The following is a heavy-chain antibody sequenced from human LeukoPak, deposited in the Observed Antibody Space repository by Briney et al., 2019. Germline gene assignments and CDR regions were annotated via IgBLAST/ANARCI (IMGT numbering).Heavy chain of an antibody. D-gene: IGHD3-16*02. V-gene: IGHV1-69*13. CDR1: GGTFSSYA. J-gene: IGHJ3*02. Sequence: SVKVSCKASGGTFSSYAISWVRQAPGQGLEWMGGIIPIFGTANYAQKFQGRVTITADESTSTAYMELSSLRSEDTAVYYCARDRRVWGGYRLAPFDAFDIWGQGTMVTVSS. CDR2: IIPIFGTA. CDR3: ARDRRVWGGYRLAPFDAFDI.